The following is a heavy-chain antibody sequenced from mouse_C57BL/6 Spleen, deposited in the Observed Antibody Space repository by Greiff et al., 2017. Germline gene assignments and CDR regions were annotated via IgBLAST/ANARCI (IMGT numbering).Heavy chain of an antibody. CDR3: TSIIYYDYDVDY. J-gene: IGHJ2*01. Sequence: EVQLHQSGAELVRPGASVKLSCTASGFNIKDAYMHWVKQRPDQGLEWIGWIDPENGDTEYAPKFPGKATITADPSSNTAYLQLSSLTSEDTAVYYCTSIIYYDYDVDYWGQGTTLTVSS. CDR2: IDPENGDT. CDR1: GFNIKDAY. V-gene: IGHV14-4*01. D-gene: IGHD2-4*01.